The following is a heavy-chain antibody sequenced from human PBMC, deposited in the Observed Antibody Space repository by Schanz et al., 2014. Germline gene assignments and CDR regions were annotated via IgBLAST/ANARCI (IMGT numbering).Heavy chain of an antibody. CDR3: ARATNQPRYGSGRPPIDY. J-gene: IGHJ4*02. Sequence: VQLVESGGGLVKPGGSLRLSCVASGFPFSTYAIHWVRQAPGKGLEWVAVISYDGSNKYYADSVKGRFTISRDNSKNTLYLQMNSLRAEDTAVYFCARATNQPRYGSGRPPIDYWGQGTLVTVSS. CDR2: ISYDGSNK. V-gene: IGHV3-30*04. D-gene: IGHD3-10*01. CDR1: GFPFSTYA.